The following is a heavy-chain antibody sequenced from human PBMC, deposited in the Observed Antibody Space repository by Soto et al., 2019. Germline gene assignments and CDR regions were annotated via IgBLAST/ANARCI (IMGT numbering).Heavy chain of an antibody. CDR2: ISGSGGST. CDR1: GFTFSSYA. Sequence: GGSLRLSCAASGFTFSSYAMNWVRQAPGKGLEWVSVISGSGGSTYYADSVKGRFAISRDNPKNTLYLQMNSLRAEDTAVYYCARARRAYGSGSYYGLDPWGQGTLVTVSS. D-gene: IGHD3-10*01. CDR3: ARARRAYGSGSYYGLDP. V-gene: IGHV3-23*01. J-gene: IGHJ5*02.